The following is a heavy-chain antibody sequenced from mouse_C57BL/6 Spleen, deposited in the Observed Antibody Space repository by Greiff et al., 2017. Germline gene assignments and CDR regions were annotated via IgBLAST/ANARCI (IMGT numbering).Heavy chain of an antibody. CDR1: GYAFSSSW. V-gene: IGHV1-82*01. D-gene: IGHD1-1*02. CDR2: IYPGDGDT. Sequence: VQLQQSGPELVKPGASVKISCKASGYAFSSSWMNWVKQRPGKGLEWIGRIYPGDGDTNYNGKFKGKATLTADKSSSTAYMQLSSLTSEDSAVYFCARSIDGGFAYWGQGTLVTVSA. CDR3: ARSIDGGFAY. J-gene: IGHJ3*01.